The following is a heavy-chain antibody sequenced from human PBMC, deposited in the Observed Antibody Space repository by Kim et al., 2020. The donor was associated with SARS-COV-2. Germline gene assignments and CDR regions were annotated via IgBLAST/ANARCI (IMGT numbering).Heavy chain of an antibody. V-gene: IGHV6-1*01. D-gene: IGHD3-10*01. J-gene: IGHJ5*02. Sequence: SQTLSLTCAISGDSVSSNSAAWNWIRQSPSRGLEWLGRTYYRSKWYNDYAVSVKSRITINPDTSKNQFSLQLNSVTPEDTAVYYCARDLSKDVLLWFGEVEGFDPWGQGTLVTVSS. CDR2: TYYRSKWYN. CDR3: ARDLSKDVLLWFGEVEGFDP. CDR1: GDSVSSNSAA.